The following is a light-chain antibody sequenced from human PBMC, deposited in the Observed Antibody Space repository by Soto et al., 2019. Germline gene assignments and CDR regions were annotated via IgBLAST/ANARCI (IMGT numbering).Light chain of an antibody. CDR3: SSYSQRYIWV. J-gene: IGLJ3*02. V-gene: IGLV2-14*01. CDR2: KVN. Sequence: QSVLTQPASVSGSPGQSITISCTGTSSDVGDDGFVSWYQQYPGKAPKLTIYKVNNRPSGVSKRFSGFRSANTASLTISGLQAEDEADYYCSSYSQRYIWVFGGGTKLTVL. CDR1: SSDVGDDGF.